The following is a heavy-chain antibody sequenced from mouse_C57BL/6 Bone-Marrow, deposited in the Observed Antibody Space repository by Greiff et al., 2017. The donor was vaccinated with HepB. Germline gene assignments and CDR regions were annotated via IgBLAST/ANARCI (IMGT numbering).Heavy chain of an antibody. D-gene: IGHD1-1*01. V-gene: IGHV14-1*01. CDR3: TANYYGSSYIDY. J-gene: IGHJ2*01. CDR2: IDPEDGDT. Sequence: VQLQQSGAELVRPGASVKLSCTASGFNIKDYYMHWVKQRPEQGLEWIERIDPEDGDTEYAPKFQGKATMTADTSSNTAYLQLSSLTSEDTAVYYCTANYYGSSYIDYWGQGTTLTVSS. CDR1: GFNIKDYY.